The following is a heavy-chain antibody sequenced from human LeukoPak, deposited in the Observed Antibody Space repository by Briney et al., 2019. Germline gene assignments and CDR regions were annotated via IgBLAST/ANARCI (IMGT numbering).Heavy chain of an antibody. CDR2: IYYSGGT. CDR3: AREGHIWFGDLGNV. J-gene: IGHJ6*04. CDR1: GGPIGSYY. V-gene: IGHV4-59*01. Sequence: SETLSLTCTVSGGPIGSYYWSWLRQPPGKGLEWIGYIYYSGGTSYNPSLKSRVTISIDTSKNQFSLRLSSVTAADTAVYYCAREGHIWFGDLGNVWGEGTTVTVSS. D-gene: IGHD3-10*01.